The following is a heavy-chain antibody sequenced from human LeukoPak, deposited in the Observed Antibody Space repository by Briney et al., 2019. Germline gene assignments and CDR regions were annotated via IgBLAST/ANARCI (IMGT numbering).Heavy chain of an antibody. Sequence: GGPLRLSCAASGFTVSSNYMSWVRQAPGKGLEWVSVIYSGGSTYYADSVKGRFTISRDNSKNTLYLQMNSLRAEDTAVYYCAREGGYYDSSGYYLGVAFDIWGQGTMVTVSS. CDR2: IYSGGST. D-gene: IGHD3-22*01. CDR3: AREGGYYDSSGYYLGVAFDI. CDR1: GFTVSSNY. V-gene: IGHV3-53*01. J-gene: IGHJ3*02.